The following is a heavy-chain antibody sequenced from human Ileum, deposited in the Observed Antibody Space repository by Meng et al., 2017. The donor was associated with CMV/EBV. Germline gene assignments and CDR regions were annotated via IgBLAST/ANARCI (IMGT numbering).Heavy chain of an antibody. CDR1: GFTFSSYA. CDR3: AKDHSSSWFSLHFDY. D-gene: IGHD6-13*01. J-gene: IGHJ4*02. V-gene: IGHV3-23*01. Sequence: GGSLRLSCAASGFTFSSYAMSWVRQAPGKGLEWVSAISGSGSSTYYADSVKGRFTISRDNSKNTLYLQMNSLRAEDTAVYYCAKDHSSSWFSLHFDYWGQGTLVTVSS. CDR2: ISGSGSST.